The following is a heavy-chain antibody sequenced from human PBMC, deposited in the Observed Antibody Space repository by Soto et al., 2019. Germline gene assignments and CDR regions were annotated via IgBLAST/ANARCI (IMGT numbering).Heavy chain of an antibody. V-gene: IGHV3-11*01. CDR3: ARDHGCDGGNCHETFFYFDS. CDR2: IDTSGHVI. D-gene: IGHD2-15*01. Sequence: QVQLVESGGGLVKPGGSLRLSCVGSGFTFSDYNMYWVRQAPEKGLEWLSYIDTSGHVIYYADSVKGRFTISRDNAKNSLYLQMNSLGADDTAVYYCARDHGCDGGNCHETFFYFDSWGQGTLVTVSS. CDR1: GFTFSDYN. J-gene: IGHJ4*02.